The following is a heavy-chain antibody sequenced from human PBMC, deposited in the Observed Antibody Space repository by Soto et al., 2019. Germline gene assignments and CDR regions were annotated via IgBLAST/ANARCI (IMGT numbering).Heavy chain of an antibody. Sequence: PSETLSLTCAVYGGSFSGYYWSWIRQPPGKWLEWIGEINHSGSTNYNPSLKSRVTISVDTSKNQFSLELSSVTAADTAVYYCARVTLQDIVVVPAASDQIDYWGQGXLVTVYS. J-gene: IGHJ4*02. V-gene: IGHV4-34*01. CDR3: ARVTLQDIVVVPAASDQIDY. CDR2: INHSGST. CDR1: GGSFSGYY. D-gene: IGHD2-2*01.